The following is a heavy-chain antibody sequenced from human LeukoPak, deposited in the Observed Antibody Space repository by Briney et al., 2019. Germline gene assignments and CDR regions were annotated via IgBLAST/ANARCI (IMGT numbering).Heavy chain of an antibody. D-gene: IGHD6-25*01. CDR3: ARIVAAAPCGMDV. V-gene: IGHV3-21*01. CDR2: ISSRSNYI. J-gene: IGHJ6*02. Sequence: PGGSLRLSCVASGFTFSSYSMNWVRQAPGKGLEWVSAISSRSNYIYYADSVKGRFTISRDNAKNSLYVQMNSLRAEDTAVYYCARIVAAAPCGMDVWGQGTTVTVSS. CDR1: GFTFSSYS.